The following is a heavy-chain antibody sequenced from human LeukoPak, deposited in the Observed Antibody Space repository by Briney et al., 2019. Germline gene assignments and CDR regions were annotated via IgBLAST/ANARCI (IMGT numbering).Heavy chain of an antibody. D-gene: IGHD3-10*01. Sequence: GGSLRLSCVASEFTFSSYWMNWVRQAPGKGLEWVAHIKQDGSEKYYVDSVKGRFTISRDNAKNSLYLQMNSLTAEDTAVYYCTRDYSGSRNYFYYYGMHVWGQGTTVTVSS. CDR3: TRDYSGSRNYFYYYGMHV. CDR1: EFTFSSYW. CDR2: IKQDGSEK. J-gene: IGHJ6*02. V-gene: IGHV3-7*01.